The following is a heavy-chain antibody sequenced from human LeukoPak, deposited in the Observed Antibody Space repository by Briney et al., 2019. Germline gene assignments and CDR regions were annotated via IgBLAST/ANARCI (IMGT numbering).Heavy chain of an antibody. V-gene: IGHV1-69*05. CDR3: SRVEYKYGYYGWFDP. D-gene: IGHD4-17*01. CDR1: GSTFSSYA. J-gene: IGHJ5*02. Sequence: GASVKLSCKASGSTFSSYAISWVRQAPGQGLEWMGRIIPIFGTANYAQKFQVSVTITTDESTSTAYLELRSMRSEDTALSYCSRVEYKYGYYGWFDPWGQGTLVTVSS. CDR2: IIPIFGTA.